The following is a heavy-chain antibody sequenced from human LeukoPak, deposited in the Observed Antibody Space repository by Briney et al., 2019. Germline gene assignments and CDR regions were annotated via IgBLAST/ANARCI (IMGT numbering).Heavy chain of an antibody. V-gene: IGHV4-61*01. Sequence: PSETLSLTCTVSGGSVSSSNYYWSWIRQPPGKGLEWIGYIYYSGSTNYNPSLKSRVTISVDTSKNQFSLKLSSVTAADTAVYYCARGESYADIWGQGTMVTVSS. CDR3: ARGESYADI. CDR2: IYYSGST. CDR1: GGSVSSSNYY. J-gene: IGHJ3*02. D-gene: IGHD1-26*01.